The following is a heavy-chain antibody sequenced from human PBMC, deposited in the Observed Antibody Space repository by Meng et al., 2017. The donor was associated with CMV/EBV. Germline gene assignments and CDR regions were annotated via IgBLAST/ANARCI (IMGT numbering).Heavy chain of an antibody. CDR1: GFTFSSYS. CDR2: ISSSSYI. D-gene: IGHD2-2*01. CDR3: ASDCSSTSCSYYYYGMDV. Sequence: GGSLRLSCAASGFTFSSYSMNWVRQAPGKGLEWVSSISSSSYIYYADSVKGRFTISRDNAKNSLYLQMNSLRAEDTAVYYCASDCSSTSCSYYYYGMDVWGQGTTVTVSS. V-gene: IGHV3-21*01. J-gene: IGHJ6*02.